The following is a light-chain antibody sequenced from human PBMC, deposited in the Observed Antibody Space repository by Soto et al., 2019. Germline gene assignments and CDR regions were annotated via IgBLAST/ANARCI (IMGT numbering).Light chain of an antibody. CDR3: CSYAGSSTPYV. CDR1: SSDVGSYNL. CDR2: EVS. V-gene: IGLV2-23*02. J-gene: IGLJ1*01. Sequence: QSVLTQPASVSGSPGQSITIPCTGTSSDVGSYNLVSWYQQHPGKAPKLMIYEVSKRPSGVSNRFSGSKSGNTASLTISGLQAEDEADYYCCSYAGSSTPYVFGTGTKVTV.